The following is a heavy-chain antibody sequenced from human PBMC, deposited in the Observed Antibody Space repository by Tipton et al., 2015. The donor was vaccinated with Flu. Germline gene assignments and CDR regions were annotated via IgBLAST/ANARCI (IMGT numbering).Heavy chain of an antibody. CDR3: AGGSGWLIEN. J-gene: IGHJ4*02. CDR1: GGSISSSNW. Sequence: TLSLTCAVSGGSISSSNWWSWVRQPPGKGLEWIGEIFGGGSATYNPALKSQVAISVDSSKNQVSLKLTSVTAADTAVYYCAGGSGWLIENWGQGTQVTVS. V-gene: IGHV4-4*02. D-gene: IGHD6-19*01. CDR2: IFGGGSA.